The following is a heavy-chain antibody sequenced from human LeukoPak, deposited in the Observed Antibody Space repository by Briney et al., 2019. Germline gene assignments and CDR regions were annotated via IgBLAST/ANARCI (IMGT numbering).Heavy chain of an antibody. V-gene: IGHV3-11*06. J-gene: IGHJ4*02. CDR3: ARAHNWKYGTFEH. Sequence: PGGSLRLSCAASGFTFSDYYMNWVRQAPGKGLEWVSCISSSSSYIYYADSVKGRFTISRDNAKNSLHLQMNSLRAEDTALYYCARAHNWKYGTFEHWGQGTLVTVSS. CDR2: ISSSSSYI. CDR1: GFTFSDYY. D-gene: IGHD1-7*01.